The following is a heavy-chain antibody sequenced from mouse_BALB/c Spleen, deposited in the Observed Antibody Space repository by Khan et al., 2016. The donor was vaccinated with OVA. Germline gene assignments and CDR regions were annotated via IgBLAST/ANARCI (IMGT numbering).Heavy chain of an antibody. D-gene: IGHD2-4*01. V-gene: IGHV3-2*02. CDR2: INYSGNT. Sequence: VQLKESGPGLVKPSQSLSLTCTVTGYSITSEYAWNWIRQFPGNKLEWMGYINYSGNTRFNPSLKGRTSITRDTSKNQFFLQLNSVTTEDTATYYCARKDYYDCDPFPYWGQGTLVTVSA. CDR3: ARKDYYDCDPFPY. J-gene: IGHJ3*01. CDR1: GYSITSEYA.